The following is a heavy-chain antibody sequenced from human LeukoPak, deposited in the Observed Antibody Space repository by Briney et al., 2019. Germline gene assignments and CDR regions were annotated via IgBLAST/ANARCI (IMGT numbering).Heavy chain of an antibody. D-gene: IGHD6-6*01. V-gene: IGHV4-59*01. CDR2: IYYSGST. J-gene: IGHJ4*02. CDR3: ARVEEQLVR. CDR1: GGSISSYY. Sequence: SETLSLACTVSGGSISSYYWSWIRQPPGKGLEWIGYIYYSGSTNYNPSLKSRVTISVDTSKNQFSLKLSSVTAADTAVYYCARVEEQLVRWGQGTLVTVSS.